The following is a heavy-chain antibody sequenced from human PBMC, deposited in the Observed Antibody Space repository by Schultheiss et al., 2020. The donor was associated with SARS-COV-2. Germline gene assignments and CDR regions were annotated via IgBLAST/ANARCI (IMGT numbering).Heavy chain of an antibody. V-gene: IGHV1-46*01. Sequence: ASVKVSCKASGYTFTSYYMHWVRQAPGQGLEWVGRIYPVNGDTVIGQKFQGRVTMTADRATNTVSMELRSLKSDDTAVYYCAREETGDILWGQGTLVTVSS. J-gene: IGHJ4*02. CDR2: IYPVNGDT. CDR1: GYTFTSYY. CDR3: AREETGDIL. D-gene: IGHD3-9*01.